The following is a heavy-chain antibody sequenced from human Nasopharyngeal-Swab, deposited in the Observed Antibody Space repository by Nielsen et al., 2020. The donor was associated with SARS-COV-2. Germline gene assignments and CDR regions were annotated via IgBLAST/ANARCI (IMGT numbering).Heavy chain of an antibody. CDR2: IYSGGST. V-gene: IGHV3-53*01. Sequence: GASLKISCAASGFTVSSNYMSWVRQAPGKGLEWVSVIYSGGSTYYADSVKGRFTISRDNSKNTPYLQMNSLRAEDTAVYYCAREGYYYGMDVWGQGTTVTVSS. CDR1: GFTVSSNY. CDR3: AREGYYYGMDV. J-gene: IGHJ6*02.